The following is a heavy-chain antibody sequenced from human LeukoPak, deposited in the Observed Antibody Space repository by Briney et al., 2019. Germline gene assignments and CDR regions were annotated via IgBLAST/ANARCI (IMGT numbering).Heavy chain of an antibody. CDR3: ARDRGSGWFVY. Sequence: ASVKVPCKASGYTFSSYGISWVRQAPGQGLEWMGWISAYNGNTNYAQKLQGRVTMTTDTSTNTGYMELRSLRSDDTAVYYCARDRGSGWFVYWGQGTLVTVSS. J-gene: IGHJ4*02. CDR2: ISAYNGNT. V-gene: IGHV1-18*01. D-gene: IGHD6-19*01. CDR1: GYTFSSYG.